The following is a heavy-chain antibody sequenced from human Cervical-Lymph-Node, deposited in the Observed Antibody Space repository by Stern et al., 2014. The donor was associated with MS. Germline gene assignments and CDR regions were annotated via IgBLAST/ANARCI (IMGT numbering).Heavy chain of an antibody. J-gene: IGHJ4*02. V-gene: IGHV5-51*01. CDR2: IFPDDSDI. Sequence: VQLVQSGPEVKRPGESLKISCQASGYTFTSYWIGWVRQMPGKGLEWIAIIFPDDSDISFSPSFQGQFNHSADKSSSPAYLQWNNLKASDPAIYYCARQRYFDYWGQGTLVTVSS. CDR1: GYTFTSYW. CDR3: ARQRYFDY.